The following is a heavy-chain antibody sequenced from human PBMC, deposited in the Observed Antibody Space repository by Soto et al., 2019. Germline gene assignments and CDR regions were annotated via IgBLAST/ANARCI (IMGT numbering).Heavy chain of an antibody. J-gene: IGHJ6*03. CDR3: GGEGESRELRSYYYYYMDV. CDR2: ISAYNGNT. D-gene: IGHD1-7*01. Sequence: QVQLVQSGAEVKKPGASVKVSCKASGYTFTSYGISWVRQAPGQGLEWMGWISAYNGNTNYAQKLQGRVTMTTDTSTSTAYMEVRSLRSYDTAVYYCGGEGESRELRSYYYYYMDVWGKGTTVTVSS. CDR1: GYTFTSYG. V-gene: IGHV1-18*01.